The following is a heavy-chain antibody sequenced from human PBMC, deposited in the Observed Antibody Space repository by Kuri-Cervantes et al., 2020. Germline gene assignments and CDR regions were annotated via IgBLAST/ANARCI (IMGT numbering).Heavy chain of an antibody. CDR3: ARDGGSYFDY. CDR2: ISYDGSNK. D-gene: IGHD1-26*01. CDR1: GFTVSSNY. Sequence: GGSLRLSCAASGFTVSSNYMSWVRQAPGKGLEWVAVISYDGSNKYYADSVKGRFTISSDNSKNTLYLQMNSLRAEDTAVYYCARDGGSYFDYWGQGTLVTVSS. V-gene: IGHV3-30-3*01. J-gene: IGHJ4*02.